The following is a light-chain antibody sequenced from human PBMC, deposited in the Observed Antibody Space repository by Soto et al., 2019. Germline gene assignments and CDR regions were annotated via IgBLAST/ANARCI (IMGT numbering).Light chain of an antibody. J-gene: IGKJ2*01. Sequence: EIVLTQSPGTLSLSPGDRATLSCRASQSVSSSDLAWYQQKPGQAPRLLIYGASTRATGIPDRFSGSGSGTDFTLTISRLEPEDFAVYYCQQYGGSPLYTFGQGTKLDIK. CDR3: QQYGGSPLYT. V-gene: IGKV3-20*01. CDR1: QSVSSSD. CDR2: GAS.